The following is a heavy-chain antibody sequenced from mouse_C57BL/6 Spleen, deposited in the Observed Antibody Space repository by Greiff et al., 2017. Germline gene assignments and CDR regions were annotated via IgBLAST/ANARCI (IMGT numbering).Heavy chain of an antibody. J-gene: IGHJ1*03. CDR1: GYSITSGYY. D-gene: IGHD1-1*01. CDR3: AGTTVVAEGYWYFDV. V-gene: IGHV3-6*01. Sequence: EVQLVESGPGLVKPSQSLSLTCSVTGYSITSGYYWNWIRQFPGNKLEWMGYISYDGSNNYNPSLKNRISITRDTSKNQFFLKLNSVTTEDTATYYCAGTTVVAEGYWYFDVWGTGTTVTVSS. CDR2: ISYDGSN.